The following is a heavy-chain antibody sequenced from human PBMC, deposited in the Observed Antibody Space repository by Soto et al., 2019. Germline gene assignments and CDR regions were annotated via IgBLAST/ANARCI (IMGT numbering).Heavy chain of an antibody. D-gene: IGHD5-18*01. CDR1: GFTFSGYA. V-gene: IGHV3-30-3*01. Sequence: GGSLRLSCAASGFTFSGYAMHWVRQAPGKGLEWVAVISYDGSNKYYADSVKGRFTISRDNSKNTLYLQMNSLRVEDTAVYYCAKVGFPYSYGYLFYYWGQGTLVTVSS. CDR2: ISYDGSNK. J-gene: IGHJ4*02. CDR3: AKVGFPYSYGYLFYY.